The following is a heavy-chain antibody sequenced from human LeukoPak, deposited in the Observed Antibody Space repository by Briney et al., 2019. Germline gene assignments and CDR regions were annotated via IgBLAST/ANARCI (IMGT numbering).Heavy chain of an antibody. CDR1: GYSFTSYW. D-gene: IGHD2-15*01. CDR2: IYPGDSDT. J-gene: IGHJ3*02. CDR3: ARLGYCSGGSCYSRIKLDGFDI. Sequence: GESLNISCKGPGYSFTSYWIGWVRQIPGKGLGWMGIIYPGDSDTRYSPSFQAQVTISADTHISTASLQWRSLKAADTAMNYCARLGYCSGGSCYSRIKLDGFDIWGQGTMVTVSS. V-gene: IGHV5-51*01.